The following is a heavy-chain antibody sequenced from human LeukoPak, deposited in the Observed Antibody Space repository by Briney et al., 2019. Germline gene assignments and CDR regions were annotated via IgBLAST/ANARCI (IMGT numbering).Heavy chain of an antibody. Sequence: SETLSLTCTVSGGSISSYYWSWIRQPPGKGLEWIGYIYYSGSTNYNPSLKSRVTISVDTSKNQFSLKLSSVTAADTAVYYCARHRYLSGSYYWVLDYWGQGALVTVSS. V-gene: IGHV4-59*08. CDR2: IYYSGST. J-gene: IGHJ4*02. CDR3: ARHRYLSGSYYWVLDY. D-gene: IGHD1-26*01. CDR1: GGSISSYY.